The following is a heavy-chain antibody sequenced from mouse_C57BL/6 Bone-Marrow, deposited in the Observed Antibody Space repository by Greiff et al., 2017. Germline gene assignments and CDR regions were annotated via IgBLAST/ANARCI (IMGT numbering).Heavy chain of an antibody. CDR1: GFTFSGFW. Sequence: EVKLMETGGGLVQPGGSRGLSCEGSGFTFSGFWMSWVRQTPGKTLEWIGDINSDGSAINYAPSIKDRFTIFRDNDKSTLYLQMSNVRSEDTATYFCMRLSDGYYDYWGQGTTLTVSS. J-gene: IGHJ2*01. D-gene: IGHD2-3*01. CDR2: INSDGSAI. CDR3: MRLSDGYYDY. V-gene: IGHV11-2*01.